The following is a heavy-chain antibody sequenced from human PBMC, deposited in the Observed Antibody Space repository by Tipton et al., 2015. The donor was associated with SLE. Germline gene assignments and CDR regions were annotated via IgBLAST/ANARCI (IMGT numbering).Heavy chain of an antibody. CDR3: ARSKPRHGDPRGGDT. CDR2: MKPNSGNT. Sequence: QSGAEVKKPGASVKVSCKASGYTFTSYDINWVRQATGQGLEWMGWMKPNSGNTGYAQKFQGRVTMTRNTSISTAYMGLSSLRSEDTAVYYCARSKPRHGDPRGGDTWGQGTLVTVSS. CDR1: GYTFTSYD. V-gene: IGHV1-8*01. J-gene: IGHJ5*02. D-gene: IGHD4-17*01.